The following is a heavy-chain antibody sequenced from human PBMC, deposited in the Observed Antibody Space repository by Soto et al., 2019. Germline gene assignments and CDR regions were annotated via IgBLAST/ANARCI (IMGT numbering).Heavy chain of an antibody. J-gene: IGHJ4*02. CDR2: ITSDGSST. CDR3: ASVLWGSVTSDY. D-gene: IGHD3-16*01. Sequence: EVQLVESGGGLVQPGGSLRLSCVASGFTFSSYWMHWVRQAPGKGLLWVSRITSDGSSTAYADSVKGRFTISRDNAKNTLYLQLDSLRAEDTGVYYCASVLWGSVTSDYWGQGTLVTVSS. V-gene: IGHV3-74*01. CDR1: GFTFSSYW.